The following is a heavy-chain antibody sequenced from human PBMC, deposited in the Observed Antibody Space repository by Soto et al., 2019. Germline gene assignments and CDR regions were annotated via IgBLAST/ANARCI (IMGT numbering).Heavy chain of an antibody. CDR2: ISAYNGNT. CDR1: GYPFTSYG. V-gene: IGHV1-18*01. D-gene: IGHD4-17*01. J-gene: IGHJ4*02. Sequence: GXSVKVSCKASGYPFTSYGISWVRQAPGQGLEWMGWISAYNGNTNYAQKLQGRVTMTTDTSTSTAYMELRSLRSDDTAVYYCARHRAYDYGDYGHFDYWGQGTLVTVSS. CDR3: ARHRAYDYGDYGHFDY.